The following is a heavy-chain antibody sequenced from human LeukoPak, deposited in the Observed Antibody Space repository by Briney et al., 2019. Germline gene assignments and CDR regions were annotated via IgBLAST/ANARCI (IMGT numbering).Heavy chain of an antibody. J-gene: IGHJ4*02. CDR3: ARLMVGQAGVGATHLDY. D-gene: IGHD1-26*01. CDR1: GSTFSSFG. CDR2: IGHDGSAT. Sequence: GGSRNLSGTASGSTFSSFGCTWFGQAPARGLGGWTFIGHDGSATYYADSVKGRFTSSRDNSKSTVYLEVNSLRPEDTAVYYCARLMVGQAGVGATHLDYWGQGTLLSVSS. V-gene: IGHV3-30*02.